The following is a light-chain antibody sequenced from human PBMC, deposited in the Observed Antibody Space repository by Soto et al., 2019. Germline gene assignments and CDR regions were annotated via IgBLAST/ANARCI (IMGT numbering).Light chain of an antibody. V-gene: IGKV3-15*01. CDR3: QQYGFRT. CDR1: QSRRST. J-gene: IGKJ1*01. CDR2: DAS. Sequence: ETVMTQSPATLSVSPGERATLSCRASQSRRSTLAWFQQKPGKAPRLLIYDASKRATGIPAMFSGSGSGTEFTLTISRLEPEDFAVYYCQQYGFRTFGQGTKVDIK.